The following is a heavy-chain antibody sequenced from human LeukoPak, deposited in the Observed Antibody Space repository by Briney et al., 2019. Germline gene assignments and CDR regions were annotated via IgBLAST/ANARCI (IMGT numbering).Heavy chain of an antibody. V-gene: IGHV3-7*01. CDR3: ARESATTGY. CDR2: IRQDGSEL. CDR1: GFTFSNYW. J-gene: IGHJ4*02. D-gene: IGHD1-26*01. Sequence: PGGSLRLSCAASGFTFSNYWMTWVRQAPGRGLEWVANIRQDGSELYYADSVKGRFTISRDNAKNSLYLQMNNLRVEDTAVCYCARESATTGYWGQGTLVTVSS.